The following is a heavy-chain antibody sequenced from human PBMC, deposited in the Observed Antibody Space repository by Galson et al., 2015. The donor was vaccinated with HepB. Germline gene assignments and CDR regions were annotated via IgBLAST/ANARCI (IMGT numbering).Heavy chain of an antibody. V-gene: IGHV3-23*01. CDR2: IGGSGTGT. CDR3: AKAAGSNYFHY. J-gene: IGHJ4*02. Sequence: SLRLSCAASGFSFSTYAMSWVRQAPGRGLEWVSAIGGSGTGTYSADSAKGRFTVSRDNSKNTLYLQMKGRRAEDTAVYYCAKAAGSNYFHYWGQGPLVTVSS. CDR1: GFSFSTYA. D-gene: IGHD2-2*01.